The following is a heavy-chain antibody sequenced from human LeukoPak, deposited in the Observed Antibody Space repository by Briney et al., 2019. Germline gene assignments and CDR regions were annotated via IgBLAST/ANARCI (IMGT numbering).Heavy chain of an antibody. CDR3: ANGGGGSGNFYYFDY. Sequence: GGSLRLSCAASGFTFSSYAMSWVCQAPGKGLEWVSVISGSGGSTYYADSVKGRFTISRDNSKNTLYLQMNSLRAEDAAVYYCANGGGGSGNFYYFDYWGQGTLVTVSS. J-gene: IGHJ4*02. D-gene: IGHD3-10*01. V-gene: IGHV3-23*01. CDR2: ISGSGGST. CDR1: GFTFSSYA.